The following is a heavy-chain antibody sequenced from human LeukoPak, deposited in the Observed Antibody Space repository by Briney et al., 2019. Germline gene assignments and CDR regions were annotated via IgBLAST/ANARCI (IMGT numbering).Heavy chain of an antibody. CDR1: GYTFTSND. CDR3: ARGGDYGGNPFDY. J-gene: IGHJ4*02. Sequence: GASVKVSCKASGYTFTSNDIHWVRQATGQGLEWMGWMNPNSGNTGYAQMFQGRVTMTRDTSISTAYMDLSNLRPEDTAVYYCARGGDYGGNPFDYWGQGTLVTVSS. CDR2: MNPNSGNT. D-gene: IGHD4-23*01. V-gene: IGHV1-8*01.